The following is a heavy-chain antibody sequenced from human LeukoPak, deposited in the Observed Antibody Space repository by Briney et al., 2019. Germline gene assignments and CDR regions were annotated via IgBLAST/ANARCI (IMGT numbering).Heavy chain of an antibody. CDR1: GGSFSGYY. D-gene: IGHD2-15*01. J-gene: IGHJ6*02. CDR3: ARATGGVVANYYYYGMDV. Sequence: PSETLSLTCAVYGGSFSGYYWSWIRQPPGKGLEWIGEIKDSGSTNYNPSLKSRVTISVDTSKKQFSLKLTSATAADTAVYYCARATGGVVANYYYYGMDVWGPGTTVTVSS. V-gene: IGHV4-34*01. CDR2: IKDSGST.